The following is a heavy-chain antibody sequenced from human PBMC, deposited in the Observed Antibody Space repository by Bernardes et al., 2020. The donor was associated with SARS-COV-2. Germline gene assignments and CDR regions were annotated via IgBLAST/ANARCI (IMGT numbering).Heavy chain of an antibody. CDR2: IDSDDDK. D-gene: IGHD3-3*01. Sequence: GPTLVKPTQTLTLTCAFSGFSLSSSESSGSEMCVSWIRQPPGKALEWLALIDSDDDKYYNTSLRSRLTISKDTSKNQVVLTMTNMGPVDTATYYCARNGEYYDIWSGRNNWFDPWGQGTLVTVSS. J-gene: IGHJ5*02. CDR3: ARNGEYYDIWSGRNNWFDP. V-gene: IGHV2-70*01. CDR1: GFSLSSSESSGSEMC.